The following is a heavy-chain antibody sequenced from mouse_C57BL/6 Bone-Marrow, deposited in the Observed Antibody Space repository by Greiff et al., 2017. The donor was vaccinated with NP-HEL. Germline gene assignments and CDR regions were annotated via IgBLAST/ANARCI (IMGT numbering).Heavy chain of an antibody. CDR3: ARWGTTVVARDYFDY. D-gene: IGHD1-1*01. CDR2: IYPRSGNT. CDR1: GYTFTSYG. V-gene: IGHV1-81*01. Sequence: VQLQQSGAELARPGATVKLSCKASGYTFTSYGISWVKQRTGQGLEWIGEIYPRSGNTYYNEKFKGKATLTADKSSSTAYMELRSLTSEDSAVYFCARWGTTVVARDYFDYWGQGTTLTVSS. J-gene: IGHJ2*01.